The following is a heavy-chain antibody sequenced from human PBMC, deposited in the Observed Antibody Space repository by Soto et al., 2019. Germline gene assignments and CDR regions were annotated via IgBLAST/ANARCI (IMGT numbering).Heavy chain of an antibody. CDR3: ARDCSSSSCSVWRY. V-gene: IGHV3-23*01. D-gene: IGHD2-2*01. CDR1: GFSLENYA. Sequence: GGSLRLSCAASGFSLENYAMTWVRQAPGKGLEWVSGITGSGDKTYYAESVKGRFIISRDNSENTLYLQMNSLRAEDTSLYYCARDCSSSSCSVWRYWGQGTQVTVSS. CDR2: ITGSGDKT. J-gene: IGHJ4*02.